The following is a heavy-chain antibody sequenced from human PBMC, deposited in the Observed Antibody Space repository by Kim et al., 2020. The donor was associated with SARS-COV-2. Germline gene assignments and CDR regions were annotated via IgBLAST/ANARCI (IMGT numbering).Heavy chain of an antibody. V-gene: IGHV1-3*01. J-gene: IGHJ5*02. CDR2: INAGNGNT. CDR3: ARGYGGNYNWFDP. CDR1: GYTFTSYT. Sequence: ASVKVSCKASGYTFTSYTMHWMRQAPGQRLECMGWINAGNGNTKYSQKFQGRVTITRDTSASTAYMELSSLRSEDTAVYYCARGYGGNYNWFDPWGQGTLVTVSS. D-gene: IGHD4-17*01.